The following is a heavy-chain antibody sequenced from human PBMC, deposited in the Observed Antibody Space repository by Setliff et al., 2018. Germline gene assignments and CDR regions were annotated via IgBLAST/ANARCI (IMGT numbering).Heavy chain of an antibody. Sequence: SVKVSCKASGYTFIGYYMYWVRQAPGQGLEWMGRINPIFGSANYAQKFRGRVTISADESTSTVYMDVSSLTSDDTAVYYCVRGPGPSVVVAIPFDHWGQGSLVTVSS. D-gene: IGHD5-12*01. J-gene: IGHJ4*02. V-gene: IGHV1-69*13. CDR3: VRGPGPSVVVAIPFDH. CDR2: INPIFGSA. CDR1: GYTFIGYY.